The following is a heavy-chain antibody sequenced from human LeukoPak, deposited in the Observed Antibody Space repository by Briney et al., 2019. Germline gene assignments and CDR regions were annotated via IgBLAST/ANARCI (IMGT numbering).Heavy chain of an antibody. V-gene: IGHV5-51*01. CDR3: ARHQPSGRYQLLYGYYYYYMDV. CDR1: GYSFTSYW. Sequence: GESPKISCKGSGYSFTSYWIGWVRQLPGKGLEWMGIIYPGDSDTRYSPSFQGQVTISADKSISTAYLQWSSLKASDTAMYYCARHQPSGRYQLLYGYYYYYMDVWGKGTTVTVSS. J-gene: IGHJ6*03. D-gene: IGHD2-2*02. CDR2: IYPGDSDT.